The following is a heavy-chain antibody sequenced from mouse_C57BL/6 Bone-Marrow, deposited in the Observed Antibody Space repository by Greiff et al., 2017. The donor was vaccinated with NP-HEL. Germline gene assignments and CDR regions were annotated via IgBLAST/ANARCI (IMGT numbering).Heavy chain of an antibody. CDR2: LDPANGGP. D-gene: IGHD2-10*01. CDR1: GYTFTDYE. J-gene: IGHJ2*01. Sequence: VQLQQSGAELVRPGASVTLSCKASGYTFTDYEMHWVKQTPVHGLEWIGTLDPANGGPAYNPKFKGKAILTADKSSNTAYMELRSLTSEDSAVYYCTRRGSLLGFDGWGQGTTLTVSS. CDR3: TRRGSLLGFDG. V-gene: IGHV1-15*01.